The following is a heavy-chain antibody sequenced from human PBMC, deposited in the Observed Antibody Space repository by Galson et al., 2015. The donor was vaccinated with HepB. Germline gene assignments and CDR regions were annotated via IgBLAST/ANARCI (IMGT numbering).Heavy chain of an antibody. J-gene: IGHJ4*02. D-gene: IGHD7-27*01. CDR3: ARDQALPNWGSQQPFDS. V-gene: IGHV3-11*01. CDR1: GFTFSDYY. Sequence: SLRLSCAASGFTFSDYYMSWIRQAPGKGLEWVSSITGSGSAIYYADSVRGRFTISRDNAKNSLYLHMDSLRVEDTAVYYCARDQALPNWGSQQPFDSWGQGTLVTVSS. CDR2: ITGSGSAI.